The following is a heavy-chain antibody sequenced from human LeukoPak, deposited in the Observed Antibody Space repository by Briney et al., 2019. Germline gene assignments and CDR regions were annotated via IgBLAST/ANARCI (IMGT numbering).Heavy chain of an antibody. V-gene: IGHV3-7*01. CDR1: GFTFSAYG. CDR2: IKQDGSEK. Sequence: PGGSLRLSCATSGFTFSAYGMSWVRQAPGKGLEWVANIKQDGSEKYYVGSVKGRFTISRDNAKNSLYLQMNSLRAEDTAVYYCARDGYYYDSSGHFIWGQGTLVTVSS. J-gene: IGHJ4*02. D-gene: IGHD3-22*01. CDR3: ARDGYYYDSSGHFI.